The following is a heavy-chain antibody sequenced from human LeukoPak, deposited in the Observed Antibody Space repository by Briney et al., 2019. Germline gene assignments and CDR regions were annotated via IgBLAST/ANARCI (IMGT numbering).Heavy chain of an antibody. D-gene: IGHD3-3*02. J-gene: IGHJ4*02. CDR2: IKTKTDGATP. V-gene: IGHV3-15*01. CDR1: GFTFSNAW. CDR3: TTDFSN. Sequence: GGSLRLSCAASGFTFSNAWMTWVRQAPGKGLESVGRIKTKTDGATPDYAAPVEGRFTISRDDSKNTLHLQMNSLKTEDTAVYYCTTDFSNWGQGILVTVSS.